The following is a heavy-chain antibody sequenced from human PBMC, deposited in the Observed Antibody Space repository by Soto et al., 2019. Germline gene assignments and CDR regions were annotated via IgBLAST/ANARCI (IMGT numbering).Heavy chain of an antibody. CDR3: ARDKTGVYFDY. Sequence: GGSLRLSCAASGFTFSSYEMNWVRQAPGKGLEWVSYISSSGSTIYYADSVKGRFTISRDNAKNSLYLQMNSLRAEDTAVYYCARDKTGVYFDYWGQGTLVTVSS. J-gene: IGHJ4*02. CDR2: ISSSGSTI. D-gene: IGHD3-10*01. V-gene: IGHV3-48*03. CDR1: GFTFSSYE.